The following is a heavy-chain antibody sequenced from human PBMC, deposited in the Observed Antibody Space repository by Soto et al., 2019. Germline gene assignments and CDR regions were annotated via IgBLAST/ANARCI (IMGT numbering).Heavy chain of an antibody. CDR3: AKVSYGSGPMDV. D-gene: IGHD3-10*01. V-gene: IGHV5-51*01. CDR2: IYPGDSDT. J-gene: IGHJ6*02. Sequence: PGESLKISCQGSGYSFTTYWIAWVRQMPGKGLEWMGIIYPGDSDTRYSPSFQGQVTMSADNSKNTLYLQMNSLRAEDTAVYYCAKVSYGSGPMDVWGQGTTVTVSS. CDR1: GYSFTTYW.